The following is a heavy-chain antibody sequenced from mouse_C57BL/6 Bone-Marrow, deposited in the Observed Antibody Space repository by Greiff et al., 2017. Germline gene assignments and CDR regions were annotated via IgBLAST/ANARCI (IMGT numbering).Heavy chain of an antibody. CDR2: IDPSDSST. V-gene: IGHV1-69*01. CDR1: GYTFTSYW. J-gene: IGHJ4*01. Sequence: QVQLQQPGAELVMPGASVKLSCKASGYTFTSYWMHWVKQRPGQGLEWIGVIDPSDSSTNYNQKFKGKSTLTVDKSSSTAYMQLSSLTSEDSAVYYGARGTPDYSMDYWGQGTTVTVSS. D-gene: IGHD2-14*01. CDR3: ARGTPDYSMDY.